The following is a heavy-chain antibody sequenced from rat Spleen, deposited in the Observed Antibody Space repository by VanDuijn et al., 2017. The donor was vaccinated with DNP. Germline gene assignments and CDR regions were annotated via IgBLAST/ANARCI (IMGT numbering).Heavy chain of an antibody. CDR3: ARRSFDY. Sequence: EVQFQESGPGLVKPSQSLSLTCSVTGYSITSNYRWNWIRKFPGNKLEWMGYINSAGSTNYNPSLKSRISITRDTSKNQFFLQVNSVTTEDTGTYYCARRSFDYWGQGVKVTVSS. CDR2: INSAGST. D-gene: IGHD1-11*01. J-gene: IGHJ2*01. CDR1: GYSITSNYR. V-gene: IGHV3-3*01.